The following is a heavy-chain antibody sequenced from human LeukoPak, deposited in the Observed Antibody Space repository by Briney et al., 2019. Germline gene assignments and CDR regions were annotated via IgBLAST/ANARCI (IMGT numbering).Heavy chain of an antibody. CDR3: ARTSIVVVVAATPNVYWFDP. CDR2: TYHSGST. D-gene: IGHD2-15*01. CDR1: GGSISSGGYS. J-gene: IGHJ5*02. Sequence: SETLSLTCAVSGGSISSGGYSWSWIRQPPGKGLEWIGYTYHSGSTYYNPSLKSRVTISVDRSKDQFSLKLSSVTAADTAVYYCARTSIVVVVAATPNVYWFDPWGQGTLVTVSS. V-gene: IGHV4-30-2*01.